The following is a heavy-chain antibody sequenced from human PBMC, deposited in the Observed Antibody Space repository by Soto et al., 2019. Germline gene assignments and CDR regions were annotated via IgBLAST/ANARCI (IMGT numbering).Heavy chain of an antibody. CDR1: GGSISSYY. CDR2: IYYSGST. Sequence: TLSLTCTVSGGSISSYYWSWIRQPPGKGLEWIGYIYYSGSTNYNPSLKSRVTISVDTSKNQFSLKLSSVTAADTAVYYCASTSITMVRGVYWFDPWGQGTLVTVSS. V-gene: IGHV4-59*01. CDR3: ASTSITMVRGVYWFDP. D-gene: IGHD3-10*01. J-gene: IGHJ5*02.